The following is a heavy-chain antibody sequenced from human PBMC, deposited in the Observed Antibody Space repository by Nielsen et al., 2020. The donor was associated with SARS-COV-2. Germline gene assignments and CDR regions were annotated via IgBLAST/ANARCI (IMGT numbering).Heavy chain of an antibody. V-gene: IGHV3-11*01. D-gene: IGHD3-22*01. CDR3: ARKPRIYYDTSAGGVDV. CDR1: GFDVISNY. Sequence: GESLKISCALSGFDVISNYMTWIRQAPGKGLEWVSYISSSGRTIFYADSVKGRFSISWDNAKNSLHLQMNSLRAEDTAVYYCARKPRIYYDTSAGGVDVWGQGTTVTVSS. J-gene: IGHJ6*02. CDR2: ISSSGRTI.